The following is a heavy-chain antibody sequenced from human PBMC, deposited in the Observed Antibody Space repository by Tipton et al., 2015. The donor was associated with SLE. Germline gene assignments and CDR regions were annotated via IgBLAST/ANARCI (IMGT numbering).Heavy chain of an antibody. J-gene: IGHJ3*02. D-gene: IGHD6-13*01. V-gene: IGHV4-39*07. CDR2: INHSGST. CDR1: GGSISSGGYY. Sequence: TLSLTCTVSGGSISSGGYYWSWIRQPPGKGLEWIGEINHSGSTNYNPSLKSRVTISVGTSKNQFSLKLSSVTAADTAVYYCARGSIAADVTSWGAFDIWGQGTMVTVSS. CDR3: ARGSIAADVTSWGAFDI.